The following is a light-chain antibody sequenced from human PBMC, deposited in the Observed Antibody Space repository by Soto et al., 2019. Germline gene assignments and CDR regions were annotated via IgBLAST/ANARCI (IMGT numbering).Light chain of an antibody. Sequence: DVVMTQSPLSLPVTLGQPASISCRSSQSLVYSDGNTYLHWFQQRPGQSPRRLIYEVSNRDSGVPDRFSGSGTGTDFTPKISRVEAEDVGVFYCMQGTQWPRTFGQGTRLDIK. CDR2: EVS. CDR1: QSLVYSDGNTY. V-gene: IGKV2-30*01. CDR3: MQGTQWPRT. J-gene: IGKJ5*01.